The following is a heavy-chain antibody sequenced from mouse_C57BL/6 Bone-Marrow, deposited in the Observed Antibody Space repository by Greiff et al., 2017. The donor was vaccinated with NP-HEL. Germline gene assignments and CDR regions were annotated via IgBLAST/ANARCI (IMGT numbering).Heavy chain of an antibody. CDR1: GYTFTNYW. J-gene: IGHJ4*01. V-gene: IGHV1-63*01. D-gene: IGHD1-1*01. CDR3: ARLYYYGSSHYYAMDY. Sequence: QVQLQQSGAELVRPGTSVKMSCKASGYTFTNYWIGWAKQRPGHGLEWIGDIYPGGGYTNYNEKFKGKATLTAHKTSSTAYMQFSSPTSVDSAISYCARLYYYGSSHYYAMDYWGQGTSVTVSS. CDR2: IYPGGGYT.